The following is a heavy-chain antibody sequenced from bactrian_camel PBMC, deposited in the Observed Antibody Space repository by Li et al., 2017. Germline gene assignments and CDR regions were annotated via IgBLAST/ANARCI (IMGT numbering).Heavy chain of an antibody. Sequence: VQLVESGGGLVQPGGSQGLSCAASGFTFSSYWMYWVRQAPGKGLEWVSTVNSAGGFTYYADSVKGRFTISRDNAKNTLYLQMNSLKTEDTAVYYCAANITPLSFGYWGQGTQVTVS. CDR3: AANITPLSFGY. J-gene: IGHJ6*01. V-gene: IGHV3S1*01. CDR1: GFTFSSYW. CDR2: VNSAGGFT.